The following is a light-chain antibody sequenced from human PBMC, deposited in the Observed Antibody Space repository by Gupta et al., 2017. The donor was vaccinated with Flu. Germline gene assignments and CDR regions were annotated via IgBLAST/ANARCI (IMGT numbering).Light chain of an antibody. CDR1: QDISNY. CDR3: HQYDNIPLT. V-gene: IGKV1-33*01. J-gene: IGKJ2*01. CDR2: DAS. Sequence: QMPQSPSSRSASVGDRVTITCQESQDISNYLNWYQQKPGKAPKLLIYDASNLETGVPSRFSGSGSGTDLTLTISSLQAEDMATYYCHQYDNIPLTFGEGTKVEIK.